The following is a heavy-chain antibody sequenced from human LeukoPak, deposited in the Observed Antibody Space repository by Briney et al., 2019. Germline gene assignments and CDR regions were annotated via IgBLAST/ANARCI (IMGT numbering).Heavy chain of an antibody. V-gene: IGHV4-59*08. J-gene: IGHJ4*02. Sequence: SETLSLTCTVSGGSISRYYWSWIRQPPGKGLEWIGYIHYSGSTNYNPSLKSRVTISMDTSKNQFSLKLTSLTAADTAVYYCGKLDGNWNYFVYWGLGTLVTVSS. CDR1: GGSISRYY. D-gene: IGHD1-20*01. CDR3: GKLDGNWNYFVY. CDR2: IHYSGST.